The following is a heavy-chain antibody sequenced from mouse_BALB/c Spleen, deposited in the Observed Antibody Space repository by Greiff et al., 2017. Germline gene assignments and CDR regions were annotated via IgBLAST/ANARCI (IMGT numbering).Heavy chain of an antibody. J-gene: IGHJ2*01. D-gene: IGHD1-1*01. CDR2: INPSTGYT. CDR1: GYTFTSYW. V-gene: IGHV1-7*01. Sequence: QVQLQQSGAELAKPGASVKMSCKASGYTFTSYWMHWVKQRPGQGLEWIGYINPSTGYTEYNQKFKDKATLTADKSSSTAYMQLSSLTSEDSAVYYCANYYYGSRGAFDYWGQGTTLTVSS. CDR3: ANYYYGSRGAFDY.